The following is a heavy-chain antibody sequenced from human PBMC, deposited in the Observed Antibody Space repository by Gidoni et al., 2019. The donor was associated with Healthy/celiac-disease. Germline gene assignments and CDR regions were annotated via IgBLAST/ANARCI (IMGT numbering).Heavy chain of an antibody. CDR3: TREIRDFWSGYYGVY. Sequence: EVHLVESGGGLVQPGRSLRLSCTASGFTFGDYAMSWVRQAPGKGLEWVGFIRSKAYGGKTEYAASVKGRFTISRDDSKSIAYLQMNSLKTEDTAVYYCTREIRDFWSGYYGVYWGQGTLVTVSS. D-gene: IGHD3-3*01. CDR2: IRSKAYGGKT. J-gene: IGHJ4*02. CDR1: GFTFGDYA. V-gene: IGHV3-49*04.